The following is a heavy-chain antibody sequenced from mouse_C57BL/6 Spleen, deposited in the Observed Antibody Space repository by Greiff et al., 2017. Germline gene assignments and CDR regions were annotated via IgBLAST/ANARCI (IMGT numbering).Heavy chain of an antibody. CDR3: ARREAQAAWFAY. V-gene: IGHV5-9*01. CDR1: GFTFSSYT. J-gene: IGHJ3*01. Sequence: EVKLVESGGGLVKPGGSLKLSCAASGFTFSSYTMSWVRQTPEKRLEWVATISGGGGNTYYPDSVKGRFTISRDNAKNTLYLQMSSLRSEDTALYYCARREAQAAWFAYWGQGTLVTVSA. D-gene: IGHD3-2*02. CDR2: ISGGGGNT.